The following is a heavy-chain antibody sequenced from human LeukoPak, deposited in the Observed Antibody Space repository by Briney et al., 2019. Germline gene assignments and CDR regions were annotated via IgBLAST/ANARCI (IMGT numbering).Heavy chain of an antibody. CDR1: GFTFSGSA. CDR2: IDKKDKGYATAT. CDR3: TRDSGTYNWFDP. Sequence: GGSLRLSCAAFGFTFSGSAIHWVRQSSGKGLEWVGQIDKKDKGYATATAYAASVKGRFTISRDDSINTAYLQMKSLKTEDTALYYCTRDSGTYNWFDPWGQGTLVTVS. J-gene: IGHJ5*02. D-gene: IGHD1-26*01. V-gene: IGHV3-73*01.